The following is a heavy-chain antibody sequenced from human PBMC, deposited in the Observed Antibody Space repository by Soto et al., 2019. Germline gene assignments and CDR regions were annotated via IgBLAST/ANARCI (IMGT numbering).Heavy chain of an antibody. CDR1: GFTFSSCA. V-gene: IGHV3-23*01. CDR2: ISGSGGST. D-gene: IGHD6-19*01. CDR3: ATEIAVAGPSYFDC. Sequence: EVQLLESGGGLVQPGGSLRLSCAASGFTFSSCAMSWVRQAPGKGLEWVSAISGSGGSTYYADSVKGRFTISRDNSXNTLDLRMNSLRAEDTAVYYCATEIAVAGPSYFDCWGQGTLVTVSS. J-gene: IGHJ4*02.